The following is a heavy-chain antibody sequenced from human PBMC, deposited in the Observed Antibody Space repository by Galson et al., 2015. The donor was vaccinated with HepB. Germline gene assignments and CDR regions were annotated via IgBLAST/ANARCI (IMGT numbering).Heavy chain of an antibody. CDR1: GFTFSSYA. CDR3: AKHFHSSSWLSAFDI. D-gene: IGHD6-13*01. CDR2: ISGSGGST. Sequence: SLRLSCAASGFTFSSYAMSWARQAPGKGLEWVSAISGSGGSTYYADSVKGRFTISRDNSKNTLYLQMNSLRAEDTAVYYCAKHFHSSSWLSAFDIWGQGTMVTVSS. J-gene: IGHJ3*02. V-gene: IGHV3-23*01.